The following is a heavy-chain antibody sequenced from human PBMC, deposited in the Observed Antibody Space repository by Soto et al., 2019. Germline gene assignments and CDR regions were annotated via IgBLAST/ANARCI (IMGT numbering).Heavy chain of an antibody. Sequence: GASVKVSCKASGYTLTSYDINWVRQATGQGLEWMGWMNPKRGNTVYAQRFQGRVTMTRNTSISTAYMELSSLRSEDTAVYYCARGPPIAAPGYHTYYGMDVWGQGTTVTVSS. CDR2: MNPKRGNT. D-gene: IGHD6-6*01. CDR3: ARGPPIAAPGYHTYYGMDV. V-gene: IGHV1-8*01. J-gene: IGHJ6*02. CDR1: GYTLTSYD.